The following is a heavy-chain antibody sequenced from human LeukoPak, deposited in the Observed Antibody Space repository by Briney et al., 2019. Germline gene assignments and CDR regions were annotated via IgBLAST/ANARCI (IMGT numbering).Heavy chain of an antibody. J-gene: IGHJ1*01. CDR1: GFTFSSYW. CDR2: IKSDGST. D-gene: IGHD3-22*01. CDR3: ARAPSEIGGYYPEYFRH. V-gene: IGHV3-74*01. Sequence: GGSLRLSCAASGFTFSSYWMHWVRQAPGKGLVWVSRIKSDGSTRYTDSVKGRFTISRDNAKNTVSLQMNSLRAEDTGVYYCARAPSEIGGYYPEYFRHWGQGTLVTVSP.